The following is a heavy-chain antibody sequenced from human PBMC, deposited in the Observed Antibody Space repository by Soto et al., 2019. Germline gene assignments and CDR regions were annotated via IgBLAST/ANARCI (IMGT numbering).Heavy chain of an antibody. D-gene: IGHD6-13*01. J-gene: IGHJ4*02. V-gene: IGHV3-30*04. Sequence: QEQLVESGGGVVQPGRSLRLSCAASGFNFSSYAMHWVRQAPGKGLEWVAVISYDGGKKYYADPVKGRFTISRDNSQNTLYVEMTSLSAEDTAVYYCAREGQPAAGTTPHNWGQGTLVTVSS. CDR1: GFNFSSYA. CDR3: AREGQPAAGTTPHN. CDR2: ISYDGGKK.